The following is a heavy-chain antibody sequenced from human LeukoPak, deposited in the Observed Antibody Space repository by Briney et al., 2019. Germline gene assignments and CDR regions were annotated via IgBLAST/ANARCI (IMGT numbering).Heavy chain of an antibody. Sequence: ASVKVSCKASGYTFTGYYMHWVRQAPGQGLEWMGWINPNSGNTGYAQKFQGRVTMTRNTSISTAYMELSSLRSEDTAVYYCARGQGTTYYYDSSGYTDLDYWGQGTLVTVSS. CDR2: INPNSGNT. D-gene: IGHD3-22*01. J-gene: IGHJ4*02. V-gene: IGHV1-8*02. CDR3: ARGQGTTYYYDSSGYTDLDY. CDR1: GYTFTGYY.